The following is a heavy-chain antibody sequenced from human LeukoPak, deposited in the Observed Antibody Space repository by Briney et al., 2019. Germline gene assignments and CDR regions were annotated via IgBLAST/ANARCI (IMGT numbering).Heavy chain of an antibody. J-gene: IGHJ3*02. D-gene: IGHD2-2*01. CDR1: GFTFSSYN. Sequence: GGSLRLSCAASGFTFSSYNMNWVRQAPGKGLEWGSSISSSSSYIDYADSGKGRFSVSRDNAKNSLYLQMHSLRAEDTAVYYCARLRGYCSSTSCYVAFDIWGQGPMVSVSS. V-gene: IGHV3-21*01. CDR3: ARLRGYCSSTSCYVAFDI. CDR2: ISSSSSYI.